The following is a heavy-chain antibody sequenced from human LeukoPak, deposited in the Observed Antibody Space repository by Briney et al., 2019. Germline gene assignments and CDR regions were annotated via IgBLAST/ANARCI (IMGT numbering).Heavy chain of an antibody. CDR1: GFTFSSYS. D-gene: IGHD3-22*01. V-gene: IGHV3-21*01. CDR2: ISSSSSYI. Sequence: GGSLRLSCAASGFTFSSYSMNWVRQAPGKGLEWVSSISSSSSYIYYADSVRGRFTISRDNAKNSLFLQMNSLRAEDTAVYYCARGSPTYDSSGYYDHFDYWGQGTLVTLSS. J-gene: IGHJ4*02. CDR3: ARGSPTYDSSGYYDHFDY.